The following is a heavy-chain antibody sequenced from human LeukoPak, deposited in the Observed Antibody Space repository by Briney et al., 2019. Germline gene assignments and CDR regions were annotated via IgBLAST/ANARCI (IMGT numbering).Heavy chain of an antibody. V-gene: IGHV1-18*01. CDR1: GYTFTSYG. CDR3: ARVLLEEVLTNWFDP. CDR2: ISAYNGNT. J-gene: IGHJ5*02. Sequence: ASVKVSCKASGYTFTSYGISWVRQAPGQGLEWMGWISAYNGNTNYAQKLQGRVTMTTDTSTSTAYMELRSLRSDDTAVYYCARVLLEEVLTNWFDPWGQGTLVTVSS. D-gene: IGHD3-3*02.